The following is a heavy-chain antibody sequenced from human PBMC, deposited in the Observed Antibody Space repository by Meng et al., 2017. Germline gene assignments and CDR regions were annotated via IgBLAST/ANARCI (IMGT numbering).Heavy chain of an antibody. CDR3: ARARRITIFGVVNYYHYYGMDV. Sequence: SVKVSCKASGGTFSSYAISWVRQAPGQGLEWMGGIIPIFGTANYAQKFQGRVTITADKSTSTAYMELSSLRSEDTAVYYCARARRITIFGVVNYYHYYGMDVWGQGTTVTVSS. J-gene: IGHJ6*02. CDR1: GGTFSSYA. V-gene: IGHV1-69*06. CDR2: IIPIFGTA. D-gene: IGHD3-3*01.